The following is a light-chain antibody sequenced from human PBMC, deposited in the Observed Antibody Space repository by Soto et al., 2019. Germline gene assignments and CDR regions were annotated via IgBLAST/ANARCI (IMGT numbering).Light chain of an antibody. V-gene: IGKV3-11*01. Sequence: EIVLTQSPATLSLSPGERATLSCRASQSVRSYLAWYQQKPGQAPRLLIYAASNRAIGIPARFSGSGSGTDFTITISSLEPEDFAVAYCQQRSNWLTFGGGTKVEIK. CDR1: QSVRSY. J-gene: IGKJ4*01. CDR2: AAS. CDR3: QQRSNWLT.